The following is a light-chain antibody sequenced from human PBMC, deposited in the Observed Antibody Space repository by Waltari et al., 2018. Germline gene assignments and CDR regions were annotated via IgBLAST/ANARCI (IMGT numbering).Light chain of an antibody. CDR1: QGISSY. CDR2: AAS. Sequence: AIRMTQSPSSFSASTGDRVTITCRASQGISSYLAWYQQKPGKAPKLLIYAASTLQSGVPSRFSGSGSGTDFTLTISGLQSEDFATYYCQQYYSYPQLTFGGGTKVEIK. CDR3: QQYYSYPQLT. V-gene: IGKV1-8*01. J-gene: IGKJ4*01.